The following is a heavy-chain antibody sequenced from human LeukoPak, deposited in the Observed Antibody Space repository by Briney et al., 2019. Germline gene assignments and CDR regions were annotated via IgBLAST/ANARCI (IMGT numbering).Heavy chain of an antibody. D-gene: IGHD3-22*01. J-gene: IGHJ1*01. CDR1: GGSFSGYY. V-gene: IGHV4-34*01. Sequence: SETLSLTCAVYGGSFSGYYWSWIRQPPGKGLEWIGEINHSGSTNYNPSLKSRVTISVDTSKNQFSLKLSSVTAADTAVYYCARGGRYDSSGYYRLRYFQHWGQGTLVTVSS. CDR2: INHSGST. CDR3: ARGGRYDSSGYYRLRYFQH.